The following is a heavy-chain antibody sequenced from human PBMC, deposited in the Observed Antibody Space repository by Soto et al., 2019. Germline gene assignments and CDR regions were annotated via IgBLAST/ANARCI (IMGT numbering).Heavy chain of an antibody. V-gene: IGHV3-7*01. CDR3: ARSRGDYIWGFYRYYFDY. Sequence: GGSLRLSCAASGFTFSSYWMSWVRQAPGKGLEWVANIKQDGSEKYYVDSVKGRFTISRDNAKNSLYLQMNSLRAEDTAVYYCARSRGDYIWGFYRYYFDYWGQGTLVTVSS. J-gene: IGHJ4*02. D-gene: IGHD3-16*02. CDR1: GFTFSSYW. CDR2: IKQDGSEK.